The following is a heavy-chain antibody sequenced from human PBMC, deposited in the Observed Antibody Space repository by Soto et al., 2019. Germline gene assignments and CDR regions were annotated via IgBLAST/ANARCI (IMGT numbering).Heavy chain of an antibody. CDR2: ISSSGSVI. V-gene: IGHV3-11*01. J-gene: IGHJ1*01. CDR3: ARGRGGEYFSSRNGKQERDF. D-gene: IGHD2-2*01. CDR1: GFTFSDYY. Sequence: LRLSCTASGFTFSDYYMTWIRQAPGKGLEWISYISSSGSVIYYADSVKGRFTISRDNAKNSLYLQMNNLRDEDTAVYYCARGRGGEYFSSRNGKQERDFGGQGPRVPVPS.